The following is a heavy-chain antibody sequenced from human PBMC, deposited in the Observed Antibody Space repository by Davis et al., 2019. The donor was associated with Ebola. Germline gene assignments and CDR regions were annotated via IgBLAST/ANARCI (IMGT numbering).Heavy chain of an antibody. Sequence: ASVKVSCKASGYTFTSYYMHWVRQATGQGLEWMGWMNPNSGNTGYAQKFQGRVSMTRSTSISTAYMELSSLTSEDTAVYYCARAVRYPVVVTRSSRKYYFDYWGQGILVTVSS. V-gene: IGHV1-8*02. CDR2: MNPNSGNT. CDR1: GYTFTSYY. CDR3: ARAVRYPVVVTRSSRKYYFDY. J-gene: IGHJ4*02. D-gene: IGHD2-15*01.